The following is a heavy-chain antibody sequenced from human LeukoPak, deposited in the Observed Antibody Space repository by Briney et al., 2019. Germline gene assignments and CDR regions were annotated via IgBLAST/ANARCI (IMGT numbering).Heavy chain of an antibody. J-gene: IGHJ4*02. Sequence: ASVKVSCKASGGTFSSYAISWVRQAPGQGLEWMGIINPSGGSTSYAQKFQGRVTMTRDTSTSTVYMELSSLRSEDTAVYYCARDSIAAAGRGSLQFDYWGQGTLVTASS. V-gene: IGHV1-46*01. D-gene: IGHD6-13*01. CDR3: ARDSIAAAGRGSLQFDY. CDR2: INPSGGST. CDR1: GGTFSSYA.